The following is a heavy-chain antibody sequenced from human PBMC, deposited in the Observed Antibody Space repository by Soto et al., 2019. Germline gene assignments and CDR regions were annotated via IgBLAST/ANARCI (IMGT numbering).Heavy chain of an antibody. V-gene: IGHV1-3*01. CDR2: INAGNGNT. CDR1: GYTFTSYA. CDR3: VTNRAAAGTILSRNYYYGMDV. J-gene: IGHJ6*02. Sequence: ASVKVSCKASGYTFTSYAMHWVRQAPGQRLEWMGWINAGNGNTKYSQKFQGRVTITRDTSASTAYMELSSLRSEDTAVYYCVTNRAAAGTILSRNYYYGMDVWGQGTTVTVSS. D-gene: IGHD6-13*01.